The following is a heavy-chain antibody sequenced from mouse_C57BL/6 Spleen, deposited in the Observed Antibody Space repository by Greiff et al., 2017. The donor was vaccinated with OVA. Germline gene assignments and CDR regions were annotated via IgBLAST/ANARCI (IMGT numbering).Heavy chain of an antibody. V-gene: IGHV1-42*01. D-gene: IGHD2-4*01. Sequence: VQLKESGPELVKPGASVKISCKASGYSFTGYYMNWVKQSPEKSLEWIGEINPSTGGTTYNQKFKAKATLTVDKSSSTAYMQLKSLTSEDSAVYYCARYDYEDYFDYWGQGTTLTVSS. CDR3: ARYDYEDYFDY. J-gene: IGHJ2*01. CDR1: GYSFTGYY. CDR2: INPSTGGT.